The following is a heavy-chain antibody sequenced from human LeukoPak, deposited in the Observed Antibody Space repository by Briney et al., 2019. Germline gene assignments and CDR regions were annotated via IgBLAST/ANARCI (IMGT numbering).Heavy chain of an antibody. J-gene: IGHJ4*02. CDR2: INWNGGST. CDR1: GFTFNDYG. V-gene: IGHV3-20*04. D-gene: IGHD3-10*01. CDR3: AKVTYGSGTYGAFDS. Sequence: GGSLRLSCAASGFTFNDYGMSWVRQAPRKGLEWVSGINWNGGSTGYADSVKGRFTISRDNSKNTLYLQMNSLRAEDTAVYYCAKVTYGSGTYGAFDSWGQGTLVTVSS.